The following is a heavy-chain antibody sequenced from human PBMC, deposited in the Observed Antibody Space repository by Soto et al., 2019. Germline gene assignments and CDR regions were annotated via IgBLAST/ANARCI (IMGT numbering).Heavy chain of an antibody. J-gene: IGHJ5*02. V-gene: IGHV3-72*01. CDR2: SRNKANSYTT. CDR1: GFTFSDHY. Sequence: EVQLVESGGGLVQPGGSLRLSCAASGFTFSDHYMDWVRHAPGKGLEWVGRSRNKANSYTTEYAASVRGRFTISRDDSKNSLYLQMNILKTEDTAVYYCARDLGSWGQGTLVTVSS. CDR3: ARDLGS.